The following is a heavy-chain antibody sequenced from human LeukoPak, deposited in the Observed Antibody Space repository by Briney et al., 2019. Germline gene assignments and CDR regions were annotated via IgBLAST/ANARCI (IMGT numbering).Heavy chain of an antibody. Sequence: SETLSLTCAVYGGSFSGYYWSWIRQPPGKGLEWIWEINHSGSTNYNPSLKSRVTISVDTSKNQFSLKLSSVTAADTAVYYCARGMRWLPNNWFDPWGQGTLVTVSS. J-gene: IGHJ5*02. CDR3: ARGMRWLPNNWFDP. CDR2: INHSGST. CDR1: GGSFSGYY. D-gene: IGHD5-24*01. V-gene: IGHV4-34*01.